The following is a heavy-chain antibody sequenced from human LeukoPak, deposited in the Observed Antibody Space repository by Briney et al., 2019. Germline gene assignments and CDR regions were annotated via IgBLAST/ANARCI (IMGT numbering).Heavy chain of an antibody. Sequence: GGSLRLSCAASGFTVSSNYMSWVRQAPGKGLEWVSVIYSGGSTYYADSVKGRFTISRDNSKNTLYLQMNSLRAEDTAVYYCARDPSEELELRYYYGMDVWGQGTTVTVSS. CDR1: GFTVSSNY. D-gene: IGHD1-7*01. J-gene: IGHJ6*02. V-gene: IGHV3-66*01. CDR3: ARDPSEELELRYYYGMDV. CDR2: IYSGGST.